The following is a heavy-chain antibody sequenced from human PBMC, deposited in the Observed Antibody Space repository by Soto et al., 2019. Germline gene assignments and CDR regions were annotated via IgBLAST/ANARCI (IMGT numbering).Heavy chain of an antibody. D-gene: IGHD5-12*01. Sequence: QVQLVQSGAEVKKPGASVTVSCRSSADTFNDYSIHWVRQAPGQGLEWMGWINPNGGVTKYAQKFQGWVSMTRDTSIRTVYMQLSRLRSDDTAVYYCARESGGATATLDYYYFYMDVWGTGTTVTVSS. CDR1: ADTFNDYS. V-gene: IGHV1-2*04. CDR2: INPNGGVT. CDR3: ARESGGATATLDYYYFYMDV. J-gene: IGHJ6*03.